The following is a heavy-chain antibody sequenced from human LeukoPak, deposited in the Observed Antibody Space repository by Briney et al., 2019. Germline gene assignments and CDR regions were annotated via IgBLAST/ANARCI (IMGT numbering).Heavy chain of an antibody. Sequence: SETLSLTCTVSGYSISSGYYWGWIRQPPGKGLEWIGSIYHSGSTYYNPSLKSRVTISVDTSKNQFSLKLSSVTAADTAVYYCARAWGDYYDSSGYSTIDYWGQGTLVTVSS. D-gene: IGHD3-22*01. CDR2: IYHSGST. CDR1: GYSISSGYY. CDR3: ARAWGDYYDSSGYSTIDY. V-gene: IGHV4-38-2*02. J-gene: IGHJ4*02.